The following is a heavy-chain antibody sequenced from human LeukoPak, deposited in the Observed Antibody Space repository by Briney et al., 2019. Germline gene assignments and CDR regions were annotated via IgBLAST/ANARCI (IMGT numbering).Heavy chain of an antibody. Sequence: PSETLSLTCTVSGASITGYYWSWIRQPPGKGLAWIGYVYYSGSTDNNPSLKSRVTISVDTSKNQFSLKLSSVTAADTAVYYCARGRSGYNWAFDIWGQGTMVTVSS. CDR1: GASITGYY. CDR3: ARGRSGYNWAFDI. D-gene: IGHD5-24*01. V-gene: IGHV4-59*01. CDR2: VYYSGST. J-gene: IGHJ3*02.